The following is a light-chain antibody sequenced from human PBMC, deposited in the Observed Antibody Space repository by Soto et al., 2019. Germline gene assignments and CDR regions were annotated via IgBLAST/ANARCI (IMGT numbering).Light chain of an antibody. V-gene: IGKV1-12*01. CDR2: SAS. CDR3: QQANSFALT. Sequence: DIQMTQSPSSVSASVGDRVTITCRASQGINKWLAWYQQKPGTAPKLLIYSASSLQSGVPSRVSGSGSGTDFTLTIGSLQPEDFATYYGQQANSFALTFGGGTKVEI. J-gene: IGKJ4*01. CDR1: QGINKW.